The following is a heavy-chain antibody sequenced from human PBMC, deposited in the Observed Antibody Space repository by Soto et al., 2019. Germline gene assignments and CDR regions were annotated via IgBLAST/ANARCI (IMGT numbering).Heavy chain of an antibody. CDR3: ASRDYGYTFNI. D-gene: IGHD4-17*01. V-gene: IGHV4-31*03. Sequence: SETLSLTCTVSGGSVTGGGFCWIWIRQHPGEGLEFIGYMCYSGSTNYNPSLKSRVAISIDTSKNQFSLTLTFVTAADTAVYYCASRDYGYTFNIWGQGTMVTVS. CDR2: MCYSGST. CDR1: GGSVTGGGFC. J-gene: IGHJ3*02.